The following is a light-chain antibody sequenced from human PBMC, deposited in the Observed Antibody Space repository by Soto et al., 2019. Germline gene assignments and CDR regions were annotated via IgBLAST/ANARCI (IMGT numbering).Light chain of an antibody. CDR2: DVS. J-gene: IGLJ1*01. V-gene: IGLV2-14*01. CDR3: SSYTSSSPYV. Sequence: QSVLTQPASGSGSPGQSSTISCTGTSSDVGGYNFVSWYQQHPGKAPKLMIYDVSNRPSGVSNRFSGSKSGNTASPTISGLQAEDEADYYCSSYTSSSPYVFGTGTKVTVL. CDR1: SSDVGGYNF.